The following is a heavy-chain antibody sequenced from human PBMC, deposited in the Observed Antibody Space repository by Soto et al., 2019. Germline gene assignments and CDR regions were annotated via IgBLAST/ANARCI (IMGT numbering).Heavy chain of an antibody. CDR3: ARGVRSSTYFDGFDY. CDR1: GDSFTSYG. Sequence: ASVKVGCNASGDSFTSYGISWVRQAPGQGLEWMGWISAYNGNTNYAQKLQGRVTMTTDTSTSTAYMELRSLRSDDTAVYYCARGVRSSTYFDGFDYWGQGTLVTVSS. D-gene: IGHD3-9*01. V-gene: IGHV1-18*04. J-gene: IGHJ4*02. CDR2: ISAYNGNT.